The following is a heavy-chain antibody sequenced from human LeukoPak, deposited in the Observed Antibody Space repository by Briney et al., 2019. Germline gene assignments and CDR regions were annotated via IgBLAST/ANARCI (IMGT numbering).Heavy chain of an antibody. CDR1: GFTFSNYG. D-gene: IGHD3-10*01. CDR3: AREITYYYGSGGDPYGMDV. J-gene: IGHJ6*02. Sequence: GGSLRLSCAASGFTFSNYGMHWVRQAPGKGLEWVSVIYSGGSAYYADSVKGRFTISRDNSKNTLYLQMNSLRAEDTAVYYCAREITYYYGSGGDPYGMDVWGQGTTVTVSS. V-gene: IGHV3-53*01. CDR2: IYSGGSA.